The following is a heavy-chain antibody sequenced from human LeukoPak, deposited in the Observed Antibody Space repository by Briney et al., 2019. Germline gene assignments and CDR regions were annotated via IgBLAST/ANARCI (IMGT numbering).Heavy chain of an antibody. V-gene: IGHV4-61*02. CDR1: GASISSGGYY. CDR3: ARDRRYYDSSGAFDI. Sequence: PSQTLSLTCTVSGASISSGGYYWSWLRQPAGKGLEWVGRVYTGGSTNYNPSLESRVTISVDTSKNQFSLRLTSVTAADTAVYYCARDRRYYDSSGAFDIWGQGTMVTVSS. J-gene: IGHJ3*02. D-gene: IGHD3-22*01. CDR2: VYTGGST.